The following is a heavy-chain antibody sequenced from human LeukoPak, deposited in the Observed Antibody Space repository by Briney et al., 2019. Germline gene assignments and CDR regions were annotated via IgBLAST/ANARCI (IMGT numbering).Heavy chain of an antibody. V-gene: IGHV3-30*18. CDR3: AKGRDDMVV. Sequence: PGGSLRLSCAASGFTFSSYGMHWVRQAPGKGLEWVAATSYDGSDKYYADSVKGRFTISRDNSKNTLFLQMNSLRDEDTAVYYCAKGRDDMVVWGKGTTVTVSS. CDR2: TSYDGSDK. CDR1: GFTFSSYG. J-gene: IGHJ6*04.